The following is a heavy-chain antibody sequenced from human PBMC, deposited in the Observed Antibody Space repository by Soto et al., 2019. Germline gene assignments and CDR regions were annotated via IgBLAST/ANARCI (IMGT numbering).Heavy chain of an antibody. D-gene: IGHD3-10*01. V-gene: IGHV1-8*01. Sequence: GASVKVSCKAPAVTFTSYFMHWVRQAPGHGLEWMGWMNPNSGNTGYAQNFRGRVTMTQNTAIGTAYMELSSLRSDDTATYYCTRAYGAETFDFWGQGTRVTVSS. CDR1: AVTFTSYF. CDR2: MNPNSGNT. J-gene: IGHJ5*01. CDR3: TRAYGAETFDF.